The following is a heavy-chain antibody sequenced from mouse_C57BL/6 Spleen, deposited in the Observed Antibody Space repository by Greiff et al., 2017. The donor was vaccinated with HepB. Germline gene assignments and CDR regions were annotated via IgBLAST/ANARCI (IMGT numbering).Heavy chain of an antibody. CDR1: GYSITSGYY. D-gene: IGHD2-13*01. J-gene: IGHJ4*01. Sequence: EVKLQESGPGLVKPSQSLSLTCSVTGYSITSGYYWNWIRQFPGNKLEWMGYISYDGSNNYNPSFKNRISITRDTSKNQFFLKLNSVTTEDTATYYCARDRGDLYYAMDYWGQGTSVTVSS. CDR3: ARDRGDLYYAMDY. V-gene: IGHV3-6*01. CDR2: ISYDGSN.